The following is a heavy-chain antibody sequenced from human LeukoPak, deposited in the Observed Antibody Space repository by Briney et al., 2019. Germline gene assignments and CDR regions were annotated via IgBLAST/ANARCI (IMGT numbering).Heavy chain of an antibody. V-gene: IGHV4-59*01. CDR3: ARDVGYYGMDV. CDR2: IYYSGST. J-gene: IGHJ6*02. CDR1: GGSISSYH. Sequence: SETLSLTCTVSGGSISSYHWSWIRQPPGKGLEWIGYIYYSGSTNYNPSLKSRVTISVDTSKNQFSLKLSSVTAADTAVYYCARDVGYYGMDVWGQGATVTVSS. D-gene: IGHD1-26*01.